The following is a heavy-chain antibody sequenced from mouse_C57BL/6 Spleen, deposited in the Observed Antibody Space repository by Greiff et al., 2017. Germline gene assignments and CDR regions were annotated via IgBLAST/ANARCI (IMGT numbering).Heavy chain of an antibody. V-gene: IGHV1-26*01. J-gene: IGHJ2*01. D-gene: IGHD6-1*01. Sequence: EVQLQQSGPELVKPGASVKISCKASGYTFTDYYMNWVKQSHGKSLEWIGDINPNNGGTSYNQKFKGKATLTVDKSSSTAYMELRSLTSEDSAVYYCAIGSLCDEGDWGKGTTLTVSS. CDR2: INPNNGGT. CDR3: AIGSLCDEGD. CDR1: GYTFTDYY.